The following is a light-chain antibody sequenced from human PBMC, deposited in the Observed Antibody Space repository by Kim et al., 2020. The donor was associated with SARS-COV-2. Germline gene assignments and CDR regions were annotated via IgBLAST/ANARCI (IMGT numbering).Light chain of an antibody. V-gene: IGLV3-1*01. CDR3: QAWDSSTYV. CDR2: QDT. J-gene: IGLJ1*01. CDR1: KLRDKY. Sequence: VSPGQTADITCSRDKLRDKYVCWYKHKPGQSPVVVIYQDTRRPSGIPERFSGSKSGNTATLTISGTQAMDEADYYCQAWDSSTYVFGAGTKVTVL.